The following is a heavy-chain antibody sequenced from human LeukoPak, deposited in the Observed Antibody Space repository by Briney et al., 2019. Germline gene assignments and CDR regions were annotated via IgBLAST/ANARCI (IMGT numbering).Heavy chain of an antibody. J-gene: IGHJ4*02. CDR2: ISGSGGST. Sequence: GGSLRLSCAASGFTFSSYAMSWVRQAPGKGLEWVSAISGSGGSTYYADSVKGRFTISRDNSKNTLYLQMNSLRAEDTAVYYCAKDGSCSSSSQLDYWGQGTLVTVSS. D-gene: IGHD6-6*01. V-gene: IGHV3-23*01. CDR3: AKDGSCSSSSQLDY. CDR1: GFTFSSYA.